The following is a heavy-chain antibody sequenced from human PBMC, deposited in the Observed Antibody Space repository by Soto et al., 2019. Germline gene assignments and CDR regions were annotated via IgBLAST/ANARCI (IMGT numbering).Heavy chain of an antibody. CDR2: LYSGGTT. Sequence: EVQLVESRGGLIQPGGSLRLSCAASGFTVSSNYMSWVRQAPGKGLDWVSILYSGGTTYYADSVKGRFTISRDDSANTVYLQMNSLRVDDTAVYYCARDQRAAHDYGDYYGMDVWGHGTTVTVSS. CDR3: ARDQRAAHDYGDYYGMDV. V-gene: IGHV3-53*01. D-gene: IGHD4-17*01. J-gene: IGHJ6*02. CDR1: GFTVSSNY.